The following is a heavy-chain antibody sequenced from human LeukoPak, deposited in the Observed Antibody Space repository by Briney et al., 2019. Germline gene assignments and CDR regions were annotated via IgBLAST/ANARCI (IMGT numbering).Heavy chain of an antibody. CDR1: GFTFSSYA. J-gene: IGHJ4*02. D-gene: IGHD5-18*01. CDR3: ARVRLQPSYYFDF. Sequence: GGSLRLSCEASGFTFSSYAMSWVRQAPGKGLEWVSCLSGDGGTTFYPDSVKGRFTISRDNSKNTLYLQMNSLRAEDTAIYYCARVRLQPSYYFDFWGQGTLVTVSS. CDR2: LSGDGGTT. V-gene: IGHV3-23*01.